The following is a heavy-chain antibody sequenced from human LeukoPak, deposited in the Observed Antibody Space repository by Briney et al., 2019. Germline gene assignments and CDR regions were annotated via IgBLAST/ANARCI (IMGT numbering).Heavy chain of an antibody. V-gene: IGHV3-23*01. CDR1: GFTFSSYA. CDR2: ISGSGGST. J-gene: IGHJ4*02. CDR3: AKVGDYYDSSDY. D-gene: IGHD3-22*01. Sequence: PGESLRLSCAASGFTFSSYAMSWVRQAPGKGLEWVSAISGSGGSTYYADSVKGRFTISRDNSKNTLYLQMNSLRAEDTAVYYCAKVGDYYDSSDYWGQGTLVTVSS.